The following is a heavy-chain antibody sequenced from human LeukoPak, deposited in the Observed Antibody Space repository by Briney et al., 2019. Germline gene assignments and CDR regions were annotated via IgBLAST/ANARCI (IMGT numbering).Heavy chain of an antibody. D-gene: IGHD4-23*01. V-gene: IGHV1-8*02. CDR1: GGTFSNYA. Sequence: ASVKVSCKASGGTFSNYAINWVRQATGQGLEWMGWMNPNSGNTGYAQKFQGRVTMTRNTSISTAYMELSSLRSEDTAVYYCARGSYDYGGNSGVYWGQGTLVTVSS. CDR3: ARGSYDYGGNSGVY. J-gene: IGHJ4*02. CDR2: MNPNSGNT.